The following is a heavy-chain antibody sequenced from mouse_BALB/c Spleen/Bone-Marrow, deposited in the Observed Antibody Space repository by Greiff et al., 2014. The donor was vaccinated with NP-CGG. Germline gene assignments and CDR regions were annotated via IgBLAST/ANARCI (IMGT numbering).Heavy chain of an antibody. CDR2: ISDGGSYT. D-gene: IGHD2-12*01. V-gene: IGHV5-4*02. CDR3: AREDDDGSWFAY. J-gene: IGHJ3*01. CDR1: GFTFSDYY. Sequence: EVMLVESGGGLVKPGGSLKLSCAASGFTFSDYYMYWVRQTPEKRLEWVATISDGGSYTYYPDSVKGRFTISRDNAKNNLYLQMSSLKSEDTAMYYCAREDDDGSWFAYWGQGTLVPVSA.